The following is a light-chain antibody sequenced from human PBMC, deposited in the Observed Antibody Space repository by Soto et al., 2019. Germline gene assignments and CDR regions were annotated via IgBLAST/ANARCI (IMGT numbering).Light chain of an antibody. V-gene: IGLV2-14*03. CDR3: SSYTSSGTEG. CDR2: DVV. CDR1: TNDIGRYNY. Sequence: QSALTQPASVSGSPGPSIAISCTGTTNDIGRYNYVYWYQQHAGKAPKVIIYDVVNRPSGVSSRFSGAKSDNTASLTISGLLAEDEADYYCSSYTSSGTEGFGGGTKLTVL. J-gene: IGLJ2*01.